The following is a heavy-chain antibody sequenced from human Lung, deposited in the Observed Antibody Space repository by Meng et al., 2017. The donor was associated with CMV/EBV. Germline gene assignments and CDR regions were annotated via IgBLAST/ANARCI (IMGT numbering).Heavy chain of an antibody. V-gene: IGHV3-30*02. Sequence: GESLKISCAASGFTFNFYGMHWVRQAPGKGLEWVAFIPHDGSNKYYSESVKGRFTISRDNYENTLYLQMNSLRAEDMAVYYCAKDQRYSRGSDYWGQGTLVTVAS. CDR3: AKDQRYSRGSDY. CDR1: GFTFNFYG. J-gene: IGHJ4*02. CDR2: IPHDGSNK. D-gene: IGHD5-12*01.